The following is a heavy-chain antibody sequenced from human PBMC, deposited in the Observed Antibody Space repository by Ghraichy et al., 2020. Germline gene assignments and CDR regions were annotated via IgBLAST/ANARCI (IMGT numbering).Heavy chain of an antibody. V-gene: IGHV1-69*02. D-gene: IGHD2-2*01. Sequence: SVKVSCKASGGTFSSYTISWVRQAPGQGLEWMGRIIPILGIANYAQKFQGRVTITADKSTSTAYMELSSLRSEDTAVYYCASQLLQRGVVPAATEGSSWGQGTLVTVSS. CDR3: ASQLLQRGVVPAATEGSS. CDR2: IIPILGIA. J-gene: IGHJ5*02. CDR1: GGTFSSYT.